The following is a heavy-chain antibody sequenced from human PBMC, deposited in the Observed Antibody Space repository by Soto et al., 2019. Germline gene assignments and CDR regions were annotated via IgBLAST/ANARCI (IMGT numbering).Heavy chain of an antibody. CDR3: VKARSGWYLYYFDY. D-gene: IGHD6-19*01. J-gene: IGHJ4*02. CDR1: GFIFNNYV. Sequence: DVKLLESGGGLVQPGGSLRLSCAASGFIFNNYVMNWVRQAPGKGLEWVSGISGSGGNTYYADSVKGRFAISRDKSNNTLYLQLSSLKAEDTAVYYCVKARSGWYLYYFDYWGQGTRVTVSS. CDR2: ISGSGGNT. V-gene: IGHV3-23*01.